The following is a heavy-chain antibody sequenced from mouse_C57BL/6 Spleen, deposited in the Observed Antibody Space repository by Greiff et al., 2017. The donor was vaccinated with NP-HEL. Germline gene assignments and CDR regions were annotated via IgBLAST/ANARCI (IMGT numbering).Heavy chain of an antibody. Sequence: EVQLQQSGAELVRPGASVKLSCTASGFNIKDYYMHWVKQRPEQGLEWIGRIDPEDGDTEYAPKFQGKATMTADTSSNTAYLQLSRLTSEDTAVYYCTTLRGTMVTTSFAYWGQGTLVTVSA. CDR1: GFNIKDYY. D-gene: IGHD2-2*01. CDR3: TTLRGTMVTTSFAY. V-gene: IGHV14-1*01. J-gene: IGHJ3*01. CDR2: IDPEDGDT.